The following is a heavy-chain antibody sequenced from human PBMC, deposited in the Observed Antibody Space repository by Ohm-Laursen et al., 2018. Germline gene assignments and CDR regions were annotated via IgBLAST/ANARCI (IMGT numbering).Heavy chain of an antibody. J-gene: IGHJ4*02. Sequence: SLRLSCTASGFTFSSHSMHWVRQAPGRGLEWVSVIGGRGSPTFYEDPVKGRFTISRDNSQNTLYLQMNSLIADDTAVYYCAITGGFWNYWGQGTLVTVSS. D-gene: IGHD3-10*01. CDR2: IGGRGSPT. CDR3: AITGGFWNY. CDR1: GFTFSSHS. V-gene: IGHV3-23*01.